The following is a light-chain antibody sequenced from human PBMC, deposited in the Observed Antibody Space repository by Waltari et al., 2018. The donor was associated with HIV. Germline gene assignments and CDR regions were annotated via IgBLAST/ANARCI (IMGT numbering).Light chain of an antibody. Sequence: QSFLTQPPSASGTPGRRVVISCSGITSNVGSNPVNWYRQVPGTAPKLLMFSNNQRPSGVTDRFSGSKSGTSASLAIKGLQSEDEADYYCAARDDSLNVWVFGGGTKLTVL. CDR1: TSNVGSNP. CDR2: SNN. CDR3: AARDDSLNVWV. J-gene: IGLJ3*02. V-gene: IGLV1-44*01.